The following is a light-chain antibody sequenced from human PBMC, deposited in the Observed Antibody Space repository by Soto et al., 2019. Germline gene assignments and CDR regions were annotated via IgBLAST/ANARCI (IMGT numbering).Light chain of an antibody. J-gene: IGLJ2*01. CDR2: STS. Sequence: QAVVTQEPSLTVSPGGTVTLTCASSTGAVTSGYYPNWFQQKPGQAPRALIYSTSNKHSWTPARFSGSLLGGKAALTLSGGQPGEGGGECWRLYYGGAQEVFGGGTKLTV. V-gene: IGLV7-43*01. CDR1: TGAVTSGYY. CDR3: RLYYGGAQEV.